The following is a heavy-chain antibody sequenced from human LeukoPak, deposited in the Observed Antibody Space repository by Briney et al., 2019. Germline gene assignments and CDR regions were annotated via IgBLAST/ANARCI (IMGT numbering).Heavy chain of an antibody. CDR2: IYYSGST. CDR1: GVSVSSGTYY. D-gene: IGHD4-11*01. Sequence: PSETLSLTCTVSGVSVSSGTYYWSWIRQPPGKGLEWIGYIYYSGSTNYNPSLKGRVTISVDTSKNQFSLKLSSVTAADTAVYYCARDRVRGNSNPFFDYWGQGTLVTVSS. CDR3: ARDRVRGNSNPFFDY. V-gene: IGHV4-61*01. J-gene: IGHJ4*02.